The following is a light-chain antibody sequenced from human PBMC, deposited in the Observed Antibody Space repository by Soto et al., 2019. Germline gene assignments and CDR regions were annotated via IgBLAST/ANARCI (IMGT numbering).Light chain of an antibody. CDR1: RSVSSSY. V-gene: IGKV3D-20*01. CDR3: QQYGSSTT. CDR2: EAS. J-gene: IGKJ5*01. Sequence: EIVLTQSPATLSLSPGERATLSCWASRSVSSSYLAWYQQKPGLAPRLLLYEASSRATGSPYRFSGRGSGTYFPITSSRLDPEDSALYYYQQYGSSTTFGQGTQLEIK.